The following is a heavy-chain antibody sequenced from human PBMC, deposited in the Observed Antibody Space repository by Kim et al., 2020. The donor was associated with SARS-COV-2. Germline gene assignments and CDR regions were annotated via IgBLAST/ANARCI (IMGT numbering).Heavy chain of an antibody. D-gene: IGHD3-22*01. CDR1: GYSFTSYW. CDR3: ASTRYYYDSSGYYPYYFDY. V-gene: IGHV5-51*01. CDR2: IYPGDSDT. Sequence: GESLKISCKGSGYSFTSYWIGWVRQMPGKGLEWMGIIYPGDSDTRYSPSFQGQVTISADKSISTAYLQWSSLKASDTAMYYCASTRYYYDSSGYYPYYFDYWGQGTLVTVSS. J-gene: IGHJ4*02.